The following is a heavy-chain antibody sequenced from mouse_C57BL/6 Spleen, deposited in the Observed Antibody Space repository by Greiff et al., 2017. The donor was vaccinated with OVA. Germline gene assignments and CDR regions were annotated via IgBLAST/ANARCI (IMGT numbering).Heavy chain of an antibody. CDR1: GYSFTGYY. J-gene: IGHJ2*01. V-gene: IGHV1-42*01. D-gene: IGHD3-2*02. CDR2: INPSTGGT. CDR3: ARVDSSGY. Sequence: LKESGPELVKPGASVKISCKASGYSFTGYYMNWVKQSPEKSLEWIGEINPSTGGTTYNQKFKAKATLTVDKSSSTAYMQLKSLTSEDSAVYYCARVDSSGYWGQGTTLTVSS.